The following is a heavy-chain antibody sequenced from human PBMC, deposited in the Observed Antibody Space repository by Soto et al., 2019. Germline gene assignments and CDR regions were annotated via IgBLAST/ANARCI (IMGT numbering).Heavy chain of an antibody. V-gene: IGHV3-21*01. CDR1: GFTFSSYS. CDR3: ARDEGGRTPYGDYVYYYGMDV. CDR2: ISSSSSYI. D-gene: IGHD4-17*01. Sequence: PGGSLRLSCAASGFTFSSYSMNWVRQAPGKELEWVSSISSSSSYIYYADSVKGRFTISRDNAKNSLYLQMNSLRAEDTAVYYCARDEGGRTPYGDYVYYYGMDVWGQGTKVTVSS. J-gene: IGHJ6*02.